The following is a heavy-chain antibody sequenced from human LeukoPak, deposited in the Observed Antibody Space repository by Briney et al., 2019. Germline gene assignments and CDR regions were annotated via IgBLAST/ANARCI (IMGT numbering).Heavy chain of an antibody. Sequence: ASVKVSCKASGYTFTGYYMHWVRQAPGQGLEWMGWINPNSRDTKYARKFQGRVTMTRDTSISTAYMELSRLRSDDTAVYYCASGDYGDPPLKYWGQGTLVTVSS. V-gene: IGHV1-2*02. CDR3: ASGDYGDPPLKY. J-gene: IGHJ4*02. D-gene: IGHD4-17*01. CDR1: GYTFTGYY. CDR2: INPNSRDT.